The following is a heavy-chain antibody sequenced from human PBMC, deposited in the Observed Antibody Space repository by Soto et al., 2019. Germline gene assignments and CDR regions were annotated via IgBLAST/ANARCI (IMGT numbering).Heavy chain of an antibody. V-gene: IGHV1-3*01. Sequence: QVQLVQSGAEVKKPGASVKVSCKASGYTFTSYAMHWVRQAPGQRLEWMGWINAGNGNTKYSQKFQGRVTITRDTSASTAYMELSSLRSEDTAVYYCARDAGQQLVWDWFDPWGQGTLVTVSS. J-gene: IGHJ5*02. CDR2: INAGNGNT. CDR1: GYTFTSYA. CDR3: ARDAGQQLVWDWFDP. D-gene: IGHD6-13*01.